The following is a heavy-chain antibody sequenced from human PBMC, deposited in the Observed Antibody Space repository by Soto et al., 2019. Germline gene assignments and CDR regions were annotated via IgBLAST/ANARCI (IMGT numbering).Heavy chain of an antibody. CDR3: TIGSLSGEVFDI. V-gene: IGHV1-69*02. Sequence: QVQLVQSGAEVKKPGSAVKVSCKDSGGTFSTYSMFWVRQAPGQGLEWMGRIIPMLGIANYAQKFQGRVTITADKSTGTAYMELSSLRSDDTALYHCTIGSLSGEVFDIWGQGTMVTVSS. CDR2: IIPMLGIA. J-gene: IGHJ3*02. D-gene: IGHD4-17*01. CDR1: GGTFSTYS.